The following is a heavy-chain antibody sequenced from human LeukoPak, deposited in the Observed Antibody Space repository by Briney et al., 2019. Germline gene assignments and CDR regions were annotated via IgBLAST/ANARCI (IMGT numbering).Heavy chain of an antibody. V-gene: IGHV3-48*01. D-gene: IGHD4-23*01. J-gene: IGHJ4*02. CDR1: GFTFSSYS. CDR2: ISSSSITI. Sequence: PGGSLRLSCAASGFTFSSYSMNWVRQAPGKGLEWVSYISSSSITIFYADSVKGRFTISRDNTKNSLYLQMNSLRAEDTAVYYCARAHFKGTTVAKWGQGTLVTVSS. CDR3: ARAHFKGTTVAK.